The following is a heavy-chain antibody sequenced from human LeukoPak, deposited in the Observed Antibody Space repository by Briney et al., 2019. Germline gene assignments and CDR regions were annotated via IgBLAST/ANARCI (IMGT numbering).Heavy chain of an antibody. CDR1: GFTFSSHA. CDR3: AKDSIAVAGKYYFDY. D-gene: IGHD6-19*01. CDR2: ISGSGGST. J-gene: IGHJ4*02. Sequence: GGALRLSCAASGFTFSSHAMSWVRQAPGKGLEWVSAISGSGGSTYYADSVKGRFTISRDNSKNTLYLQMNSLRAEDTAVYYRAKDSIAVAGKYYFDYWGQGTLVTVSS. V-gene: IGHV3-23*01.